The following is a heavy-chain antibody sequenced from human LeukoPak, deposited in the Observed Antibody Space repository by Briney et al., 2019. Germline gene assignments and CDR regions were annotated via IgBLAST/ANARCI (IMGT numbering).Heavy chain of an antibody. CDR1: GGTFSSYA. CDR2: ISAYNGNT. J-gene: IGHJ4*02. V-gene: IGHV1-18*01. D-gene: IGHD6-13*01. CDR3: ARRYSSSWRTDY. Sequence: ASVKVSCKASGGTFSSYAISWVRQAPGQGLEWMGWISAYNGNTNYAQKLQGRVTMTTDTSTSTAYMELRSLRSDDTAVYYCARRYSSSWRTDYWGQGTLVTVSS.